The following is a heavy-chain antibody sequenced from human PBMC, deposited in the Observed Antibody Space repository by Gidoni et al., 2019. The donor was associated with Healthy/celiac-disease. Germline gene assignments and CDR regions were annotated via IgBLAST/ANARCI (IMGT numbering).Heavy chain of an antibody. CDR1: GFTFDDYA. V-gene: IGHV3-9*01. J-gene: IGHJ3*02. D-gene: IGHD3-16*02. CDR3: ARVVSLSAFDI. Sequence: RLSCAASGFTFDDYAMHWVRQAPGKGLEWVSGISWNSGSIGYADSVKGRLTISRDNAKNSLYMQMNSLRAEDTTLYYCARVVSLSAFDIWGQGTMVTVSS. CDR2: ISWNSGSI.